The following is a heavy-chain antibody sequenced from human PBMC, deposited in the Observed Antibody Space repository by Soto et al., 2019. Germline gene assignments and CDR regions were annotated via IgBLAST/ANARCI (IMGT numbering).Heavy chain of an antibody. Sequence: GGSLRLSCADSGFTFSDHYMSWIRQAPGKGLEWIGYSSNSGSFTRYAASVKGRFSISTDNAKNSLYLKINSLSGDDTATYFCVRSGDNYKLLDYWGQGTPVTVSS. V-gene: IGHV3-11*06. CDR2: SSNSGSFT. CDR3: VRSGDNYKLLDY. D-gene: IGHD1-1*01. CDR1: GFTFSDHY. J-gene: IGHJ4*02.